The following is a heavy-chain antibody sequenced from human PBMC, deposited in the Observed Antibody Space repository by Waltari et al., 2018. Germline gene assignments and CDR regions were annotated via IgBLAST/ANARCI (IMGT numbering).Heavy chain of an antibody. Sequence: QVQLVQSGAEVKKPGASVKVSCKASGYTFTSYDINWVRQATGQGLEWMGWMNPNSGNTGYAQKFQGRVTMTRNTSISTAYMELSSLRSEDTAVYYCARGLHYDFWSGFNWFDPWGQGTLVTVSS. CDR3: ARGLHYDFWSGFNWFDP. J-gene: IGHJ5*02. CDR1: GYTFTSYD. V-gene: IGHV1-8*01. CDR2: MNPNSGNT. D-gene: IGHD3-3*01.